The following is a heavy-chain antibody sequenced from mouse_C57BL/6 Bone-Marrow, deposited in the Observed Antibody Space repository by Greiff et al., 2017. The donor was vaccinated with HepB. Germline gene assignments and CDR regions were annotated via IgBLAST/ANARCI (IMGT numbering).Heavy chain of an antibody. J-gene: IGHJ4*01. D-gene: IGHD1-1*01. CDR1: GYSFTGYY. V-gene: IGHV1-31*01. CDR3: GGSSPYYAMDY. Sequence: EVQGVESGPELVKPGASVKISCKASGYSFTGYYMHWVKQSHGNILDWIGYIYPYNGVSSYNQKFKGKATLTVDKSSSTAYMELRSLTSEDSAVYYCGGSSPYYAMDYWGQGTSVTVSS. CDR2: IYPYNGVS.